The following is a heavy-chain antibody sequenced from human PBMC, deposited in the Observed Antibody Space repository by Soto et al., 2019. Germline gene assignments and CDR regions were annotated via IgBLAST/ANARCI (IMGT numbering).Heavy chain of an antibody. V-gene: IGHV1-18*01. D-gene: IGHD2-8*01. J-gene: IGHJ5*02. Sequence: QVQLVQSGAEVKKPGASVKVSCKASGYTFTSYGISWVRQAPGQGLEWMGWISAYNGNTNYAQKLQGRVTMTTDTSTSAAYMELRSLRSDDTAVYYCARDMVYAIWEEIYWFDPWGQGTLVTVSS. CDR1: GYTFTSYG. CDR2: ISAYNGNT. CDR3: ARDMVYAIWEEIYWFDP.